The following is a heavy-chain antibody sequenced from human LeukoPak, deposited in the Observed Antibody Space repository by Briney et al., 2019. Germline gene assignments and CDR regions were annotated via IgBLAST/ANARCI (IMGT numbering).Heavy chain of an antibody. Sequence: GGSLRLSCAASGFIFSSYAMSWVRQAPWKGLEWVSSITGSSGSIYYADSVKGRFTIYRENSKNTLCLQMNSLRAEDTAVYYCVRDLLDYDVLSGLHHYYMDVWGQGTTVRVSS. D-gene: IGHD3-22*01. CDR1: GFIFSSYA. V-gene: IGHV3-23*01. J-gene: IGHJ6*02. CDR3: VRDLLDYDVLSGLHHYYMDV. CDR2: ITGSSGSI.